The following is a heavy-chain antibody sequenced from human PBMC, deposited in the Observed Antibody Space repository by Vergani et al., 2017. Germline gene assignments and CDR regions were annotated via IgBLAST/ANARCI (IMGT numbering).Heavy chain of an antibody. CDR3: ASVRRSSASWTFFDY. V-gene: IGHV1-2*02. Sequence: QVQLVQSGAEVKKPGASVKVSCKASGYTFTGYYMHWVRQAPGQGLEWMGWINPNSGGTNYAQKFQGRVTMTRDTSISTAYMELSRLRSDDTAVDYCASVRRSSASWTFFDYWGQGILVTVSS. CDR1: GYTFTGYY. CDR2: INPNSGGT. D-gene: IGHD2-2*01. J-gene: IGHJ4*02.